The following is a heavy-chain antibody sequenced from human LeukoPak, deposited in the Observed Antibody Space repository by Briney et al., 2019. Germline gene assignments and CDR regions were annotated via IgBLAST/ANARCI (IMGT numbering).Heavy chain of an antibody. Sequence: SVKVSCKASGGTFISYTISWVRQAPGQGLEWMGRIIPILGTANYAQKFQGRVTITADKSTSTAYMELSSLRSEDTAVYYCARDEKPYQHVDTAYWGQGTLVTVSS. J-gene: IGHJ4*02. D-gene: IGHD5-18*01. V-gene: IGHV1-69*08. CDR3: ARDEKPYQHVDTAY. CDR2: IIPILGTA. CDR1: GGTFISYT.